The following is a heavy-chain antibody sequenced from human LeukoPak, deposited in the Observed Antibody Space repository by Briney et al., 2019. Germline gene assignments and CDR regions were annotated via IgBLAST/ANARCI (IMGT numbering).Heavy chain of an antibody. D-gene: IGHD2-15*01. CDR2: IYPGDSDT. Sequence: GESLKISCKGSGYSFTSYWIGWVCQMPGKGLEWMGIIYPGDSDTRYSPSFQGQVTISADKSISTAYLQWSSLKASDTAMYYCARQVACIGGSCYHSYADYWGQGTLVTVSS. CDR1: GYSFTSYW. J-gene: IGHJ4*02. CDR3: ARQVACIGGSCYHSYADY. V-gene: IGHV5-51*01.